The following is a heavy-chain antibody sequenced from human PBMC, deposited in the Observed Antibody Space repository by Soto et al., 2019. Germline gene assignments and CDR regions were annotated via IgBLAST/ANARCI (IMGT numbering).Heavy chain of an antibody. D-gene: IGHD2-15*01. CDR3: TTVTVVDVHSDY. V-gene: IGHV3-15*01. CDR1: EFTFSNAW. Sequence: EVQLVESGGGLVKPGGSLRLSCAASEFTFSNAWVSLVRLAPGKGLEWVGRIKSKTDGGATDYAAPAKGRFTISRDDPKTTLYMQLNSLKTDVEAVYYGTTVTVVDVHSDYWGRETVLMVSS. J-gene: IGHJ4*02. CDR2: IKSKTDGGAT.